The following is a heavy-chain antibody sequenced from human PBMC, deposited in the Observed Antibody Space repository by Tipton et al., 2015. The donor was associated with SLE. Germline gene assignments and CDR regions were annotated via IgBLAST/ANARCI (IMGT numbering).Heavy chain of an antibody. J-gene: IGHJ4*02. CDR1: GFTFSTYW. D-gene: IGHD4-17*01. CDR3: AKDDSGANSHDY. CDR2: INTDGSHT. Sequence: SLRLSCAASGFTFSTYWMHWVRQAPGKGLVWVSRINTDGSHTAYADSVKGRFTISRDNVENTLYLLMNSLRAEDTAVYYCAKDDSGANSHDYWGQGTLVTVSS. V-gene: IGHV3-74*01.